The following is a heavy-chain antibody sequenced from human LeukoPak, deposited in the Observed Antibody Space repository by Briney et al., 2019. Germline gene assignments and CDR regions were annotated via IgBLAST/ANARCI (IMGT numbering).Heavy chain of an antibody. D-gene: IGHD3-9*01. J-gene: IGHJ6*02. CDR3: AKKPILTGYYIDYYYYGMDV. CDR1: GFTFSSYG. V-gene: IGHV3-30*18. CDR2: ISYDGSSK. Sequence: GGSLRLSCAASGFTFSSYGMHWVRQAPGKGLEWVAVISYDGSSKYYADSVKGRFTISRDNSKNTLYLQMNSLRAEDTAVYYCAKKPILTGYYIDYYYYGMDVWGQGTTVTVS.